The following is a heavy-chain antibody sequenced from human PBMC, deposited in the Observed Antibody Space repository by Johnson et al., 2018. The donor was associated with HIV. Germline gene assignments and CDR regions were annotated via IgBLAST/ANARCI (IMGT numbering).Heavy chain of an antibody. CDR3: ARDKDYGGNHDAFDI. CDR2: IYRGGAT. D-gene: IGHD4-23*01. V-gene: IGHV3-66*01. CDR1: GFTFSSYA. Sequence: VQLVESGGGVVQPGRSLRLSCAASGFTFSSYAMSWLRQAPGKALEWVSVIYRGGATYYAASVQGRFTISRDNSKNTLYLQMESLRADDTALYYCARDKDYGGNHDAFDIWGQGTMVTVSS. J-gene: IGHJ3*02.